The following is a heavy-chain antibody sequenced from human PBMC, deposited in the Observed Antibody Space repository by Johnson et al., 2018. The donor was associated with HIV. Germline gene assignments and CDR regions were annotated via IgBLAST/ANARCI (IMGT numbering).Heavy chain of an antibody. Sequence: VQLVESGGGLVQPGGSLRLSCAASGFTVSSNYMSWVRQAPGKGLEWVAIIYSGGGTCYADYVKPRFTISRDSSKNTLYLQMNSLRAEDTAVYHCARALSGSGYYTGAFDIWGQGTMVTVSS. CDR2: IYSGGGT. CDR3: ARALSGSGYYTGAFDI. J-gene: IGHJ3*02. CDR1: GFTVSSNY. V-gene: IGHV3-66*01. D-gene: IGHD3-22*01.